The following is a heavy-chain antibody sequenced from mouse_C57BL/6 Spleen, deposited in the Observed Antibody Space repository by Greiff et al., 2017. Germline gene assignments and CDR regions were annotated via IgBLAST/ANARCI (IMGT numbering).Heavy chain of an antibody. V-gene: IGHV8-12*01. D-gene: IGHD1-1*01. CDR2: IYWDDDK. J-gene: IGHJ1*03. CDR1: GFSLSTSGMG. Sequence: QVTLKECGPGILQSSQTLSLTCSFSGFSLSTSGMGVSWIRQPSGKGLEWLAHIYWDDDKRYNPSLKSRLTISKDTSRNQVFLKITSVDTADTATYYCARRDGSREDWYFDVWGTGTTVTVSS. CDR3: ARRDGSREDWYFDV.